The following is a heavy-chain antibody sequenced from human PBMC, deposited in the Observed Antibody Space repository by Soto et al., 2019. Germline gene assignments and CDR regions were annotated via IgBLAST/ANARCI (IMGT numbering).Heavy chain of an antibody. CDR1: GFSLSTSGVG. V-gene: IGHV2-5*02. CDR2: IYWDDDK. J-gene: IGHJ5*02. D-gene: IGHD3-10*01. Sequence: QITLKESGPTLVNPTQTLTLTCTFSGFSLSTSGVGVGWIRQPPGKALEWLALIYWDDDKRYSPSLKSRLTITKDTSKNQVVLTMTNMDPVDTATYYCAHSPPFGELLIRYNWFDPWGQGTLVTVSS. CDR3: AHSPPFGELLIRYNWFDP.